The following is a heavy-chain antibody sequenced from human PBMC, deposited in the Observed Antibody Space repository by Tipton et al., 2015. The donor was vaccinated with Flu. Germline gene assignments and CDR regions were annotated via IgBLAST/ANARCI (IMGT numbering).Heavy chain of an antibody. CDR2: IRGSGGIT. Sequence: SLRLSCTASGFTFSSYAMSWVRQAPGKGLEWVSAIRGSGGITYNADSVKGRFTISRDNSENTLYLQMNSLRAEDTAIYYCAKDQVPSYSGSYSPMGFDYWGQGTLVTVSS. V-gene: IGHV3-23*01. D-gene: IGHD1-26*01. CDR1: GFTFSSYA. J-gene: IGHJ4*02. CDR3: AKDQVPSYSGSYSPMGFDY.